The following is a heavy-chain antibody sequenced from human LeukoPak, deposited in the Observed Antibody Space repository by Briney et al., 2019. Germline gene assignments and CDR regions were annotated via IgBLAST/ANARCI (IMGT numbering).Heavy chain of an antibody. Sequence: PGGSLRLSCAVSGFPFSSYAMSWVRQAPGKGLEWVSGISGSGGSTYYADSVKGRFTISRDNSKNTLFLQMSSLRAEDTAVYYCAKHFPFFDYWGQGTLVTVSS. CDR1: GFPFSSYA. CDR3: AKHFPFFDY. CDR2: ISGSGGST. V-gene: IGHV3-23*01. J-gene: IGHJ4*02. D-gene: IGHD3-3*02.